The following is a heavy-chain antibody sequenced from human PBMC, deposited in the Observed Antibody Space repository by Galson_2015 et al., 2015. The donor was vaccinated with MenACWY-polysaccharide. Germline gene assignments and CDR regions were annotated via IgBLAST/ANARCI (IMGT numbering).Heavy chain of an antibody. Sequence: SLRLSCAASGFSFHNYAIHWVRQVPGKGLDWVTLISDDGTKKYYAESVKGRFTISRDNSKRVVYLEMNFLRPDDTTTYSCARDARSSQNCVDYYRYYMDVWGKGTTVAV. CDR2: ISDDGTKK. V-gene: IGHV3-30*04. CDR3: ARDARSSQNCVDYYRYYMDV. J-gene: IGHJ6*03. CDR1: GFSFHNYA. D-gene: IGHD4-17*01.